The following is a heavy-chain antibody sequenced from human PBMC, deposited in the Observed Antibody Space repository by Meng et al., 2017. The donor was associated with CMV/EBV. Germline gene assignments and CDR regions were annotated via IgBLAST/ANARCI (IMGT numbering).Heavy chain of an antibody. D-gene: IGHD5-18*01. Sequence: SGFTFSSDWMSWVRQAPGKGLEWVANIKQDGSEKYYVDSVKGRFTISRDNAKNSLYLQMNSLRAEDTAVYYCARAHAYSYGSLYYFDYWGQGSLVTVSS. CDR1: GFTFSSDW. V-gene: IGHV3-7*03. J-gene: IGHJ4*02. CDR2: IKQDGSEK. CDR3: ARAHAYSYGSLYYFDY.